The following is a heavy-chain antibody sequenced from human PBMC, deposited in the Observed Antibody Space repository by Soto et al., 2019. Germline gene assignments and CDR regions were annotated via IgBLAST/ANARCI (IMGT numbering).Heavy chain of an antibody. D-gene: IGHD6-19*01. CDR3: AKDKMEQWLVGGYFDN. CDR1: GFTFSGHA. J-gene: IGHJ4*02. CDR2: IIAVGGRA. Sequence: GGSLRLSCSAPGFTFSGHAMGWVRQAPGKGLEWVSSIIAVGGRAYYAESVKGRFTMSRDNSKNTLSLQMNTLRAEDTAVYYCAKDKMEQWLVGGYFDNWGPGTQVTVS. V-gene: IGHV3-23*01.